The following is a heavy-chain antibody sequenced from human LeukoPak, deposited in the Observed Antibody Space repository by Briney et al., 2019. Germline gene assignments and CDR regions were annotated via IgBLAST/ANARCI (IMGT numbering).Heavy chain of an antibody. CDR1: GGSFSGYY. V-gene: IGHV4-34*01. CDR2: INHSGST. J-gene: IGHJ5*02. Sequence: PSQTLSLTCAVYGGSFSGYYWSWIRQPPGKGLEWIGEINHSGSTNYNPSLKSRVTISVDTSKNQFSLKLSSVAAADTAVYYCARSPFMITFGGVIVHNWFDPWGQGTLVTVSS. CDR3: ARSPFMITFGGVIVHNWFDP. D-gene: IGHD3-16*02.